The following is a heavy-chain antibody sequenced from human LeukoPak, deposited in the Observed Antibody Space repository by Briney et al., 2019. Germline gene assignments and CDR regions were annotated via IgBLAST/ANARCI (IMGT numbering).Heavy chain of an antibody. CDR2: MSRSSDYT. CDR1: TFTFSSYY. CDR3: AVAGLSYWYFDL. V-gene: IGHV3-21*01. Sequence: GGSLRLSCAASTFTFSSYYMNWVRQAPGKGLEWVSSMSRSSDYTYYADSVEGRFTISRDNAKKSLYLQMNSLRAEDTAVYYCAVAGLSYWYFDLWGRGTLVTVSS. D-gene: IGHD6-19*01. J-gene: IGHJ2*01.